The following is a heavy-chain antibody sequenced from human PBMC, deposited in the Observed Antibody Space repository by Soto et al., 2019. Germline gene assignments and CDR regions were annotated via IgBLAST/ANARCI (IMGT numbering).Heavy chain of an antibody. Sequence: GGSLRLSCTASGFTFGDYAMSWVRQAPGKGLEWVGFIRSKAYGGTTEYAASVKGRFTISRDDSKSIAYLQMNSLKTEDTAVYYCTTLDGYNLNDYWGQGTPVTVSS. V-gene: IGHV3-49*04. D-gene: IGHD5-12*01. J-gene: IGHJ4*02. CDR1: GFTFGDYA. CDR2: IRSKAYGGTT. CDR3: TTLDGYNLNDY.